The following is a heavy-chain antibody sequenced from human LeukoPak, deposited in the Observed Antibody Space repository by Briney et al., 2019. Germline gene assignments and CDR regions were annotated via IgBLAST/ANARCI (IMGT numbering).Heavy chain of an antibody. D-gene: IGHD2-2*01. CDR3: ARDPNAYCSSTSCYDAFDI. CDR2: ISSSGSTI. J-gene: IGHJ3*02. V-gene: IGHV3-11*01. Sequence: TGGSLRLSCAASGFTFSDYYMSRIRQAPGKGLEWVSYISSSGSTIYYADSVKGRFTISRDNAKNSLYLQMNSLRAEDTAVYYCARDPNAYCSSTSCYDAFDIWGQGTMVTVSS. CDR1: GFTFSDYY.